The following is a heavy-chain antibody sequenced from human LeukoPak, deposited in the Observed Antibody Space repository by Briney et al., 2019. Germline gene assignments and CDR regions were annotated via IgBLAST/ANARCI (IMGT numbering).Heavy chain of an antibody. CDR1: GFTFSSYW. J-gene: IGHJ6*03. CDR3: AREVCSGGNCYSGGLGYMDV. D-gene: IGHD2-15*01. Sequence: PGGSLRLSCAASGFTFSSYWMSWVRQAPGKGLEWVANIKQDGSEKYYVDSVKGRFTISRDNAKNSLYLQMNSLRAEDTAVYYCAREVCSGGNCYSGGLGYMDVWGKGTTVTISS. CDR2: IKQDGSEK. V-gene: IGHV3-7*01.